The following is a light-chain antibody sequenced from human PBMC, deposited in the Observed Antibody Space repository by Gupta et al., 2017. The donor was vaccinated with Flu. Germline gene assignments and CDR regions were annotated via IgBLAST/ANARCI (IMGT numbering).Light chain of an antibody. V-gene: IGLV1-44*01. CDR1: NCNIVRSG. J-gene: IGLJ2*01. Sequence: RHTISVSRCNCNIVRSGLTECQQHPVTAPTVLIYRDNQRPSVGPNRYSDSKSGTAASLTISGLQAEYEADYFSATFDGRWSLVVFGGGTKLTVL. CDR3: ATFDGRWSLVV. CDR2: RDN.